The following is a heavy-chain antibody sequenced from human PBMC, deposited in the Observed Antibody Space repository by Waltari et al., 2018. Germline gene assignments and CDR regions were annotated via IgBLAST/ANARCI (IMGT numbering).Heavy chain of an antibody. D-gene: IGHD3-3*01. V-gene: IGHV1-69-2*01. Sequence: EVQLVQSGAEVKKPGATVNISCKVSGYTFTDYYMHWVQQAPGKGLEWMGLVDPEDGETIYAEKFQGRVTITADTSTDTAYMELSSLRSEDTAVYYCATAAGVRFLEWHTGGNDYWGQGTLVTVSS. CDR2: VDPEDGET. CDR1: GYTFTDYY. CDR3: ATAAGVRFLEWHTGGNDY. J-gene: IGHJ4*02.